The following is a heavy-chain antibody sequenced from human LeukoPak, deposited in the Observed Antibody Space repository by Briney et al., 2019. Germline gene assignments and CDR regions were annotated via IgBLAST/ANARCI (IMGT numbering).Heavy chain of an antibody. D-gene: IGHD1-26*01. V-gene: IGHV3-21*01. CDR2: ISSSSSYI. J-gene: IGHJ4*02. CDR1: GFTFSSYS. Sequence: GGSLRLSCAASGFTFSSYSMNWVRQAPGKGLEWVSSISSSSSYIYYADSVKGRSTISSDNAKNSLYLQMNSLRAEDTAVYYCARGFSGSSTWSHWGQGTLVTVSS. CDR3: ARGFSGSSTWSH.